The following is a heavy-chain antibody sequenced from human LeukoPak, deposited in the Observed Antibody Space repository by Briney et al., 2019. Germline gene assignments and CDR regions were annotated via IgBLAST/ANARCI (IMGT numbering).Heavy chain of an antibody. CDR2: IKQDGSEK. CDR1: GFTFSSYW. CDR3: ARAEKDIVVVVAATPLDY. J-gene: IGHJ4*02. Sequence: PGGSLRLSCAASGFTFSSYWMSWVRQAPGEGLEWVANIKQDGSEKYYVDSVKGRFTISRDNAKNSLYLQMNSLRAEDTAVYYCARAEKDIVVVVAATPLDYWGQGTLVTVSS. V-gene: IGHV3-7*01. D-gene: IGHD2-15*01.